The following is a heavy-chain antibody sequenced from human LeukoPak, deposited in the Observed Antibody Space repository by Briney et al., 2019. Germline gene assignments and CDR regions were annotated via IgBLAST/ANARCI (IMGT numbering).Heavy chain of an antibody. CDR2: SSSSSTYI. V-gene: IGHV3-21*01. J-gene: IGHJ4*02. Sequence: GGSLRLSCAASGFTFSSYSMNWVRQAPGKGLEWVSSSSSSSTYIYYADSVKGRFTISRDNAKSSLYLQMNSLRAEDTAVYYCATLPPNYDSSGYSYLQDYWGQGTLVTVSS. CDR1: GFTFSSYS. D-gene: IGHD3-22*01. CDR3: ATLPPNYDSSGYSYLQDY.